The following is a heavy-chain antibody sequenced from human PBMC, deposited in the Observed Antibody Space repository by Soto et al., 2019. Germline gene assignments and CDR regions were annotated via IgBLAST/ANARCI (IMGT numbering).Heavy chain of an antibody. Sequence: ASVKVSCKASGYTFTSYDINWVRQATGQGLEWMGWMNPNSGNTGYAQKFQGRVTMTRNTSISTAYMELSSLRSEDTAVYYCARSKARVNRYYDILTGPRGGYYYYMDVWGKGTTVTVSS. V-gene: IGHV1-8*01. CDR2: MNPNSGNT. J-gene: IGHJ6*03. CDR1: GYTFTSYD. D-gene: IGHD3-9*01. CDR3: ARSKARVNRYYDILTGPRGGYYYYMDV.